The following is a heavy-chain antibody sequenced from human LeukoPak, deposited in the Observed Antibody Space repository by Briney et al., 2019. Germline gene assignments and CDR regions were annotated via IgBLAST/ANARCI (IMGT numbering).Heavy chain of an antibody. CDR3: ARDPLQLSQNAFDI. V-gene: IGHV3-33*01. J-gene: IGHJ3*02. CDR1: GFTFSSYG. D-gene: IGHD5-18*01. Sequence: GGSLRLSCAASGFTFSSYGMHWVRQAPGKGLEWVAVIWYDGSNKYYADSVKGRFTISRDNSKNTLYLQMNSLRAEDTAVYYCARDPLQLSQNAFDIWGQGTMVTVSS. CDR2: IWYDGSNK.